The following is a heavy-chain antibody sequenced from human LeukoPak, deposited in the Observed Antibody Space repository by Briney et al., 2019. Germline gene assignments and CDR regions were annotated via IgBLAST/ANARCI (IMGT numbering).Heavy chain of an antibody. Sequence: GGSLRLSCAASGFTFSSYWMTWVRQAPGKGLEWVANIKPDGSVGYYVDSVRGRFIISRDNAGNTLYLQMNSLRVEDTAVYYCTQNLVAAAGDHWGQGTLLIVSS. CDR2: IKPDGSVG. D-gene: IGHD6-13*01. CDR1: GFTFSSYW. V-gene: IGHV3-7*01. CDR3: TQNLVAAAGDH. J-gene: IGHJ4*02.